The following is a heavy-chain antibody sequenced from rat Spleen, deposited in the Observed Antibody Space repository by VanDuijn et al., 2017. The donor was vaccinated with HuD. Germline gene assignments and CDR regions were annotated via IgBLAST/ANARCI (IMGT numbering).Heavy chain of an antibody. CDR1: GFTFNNYW. D-gene: IGHD1-12*01. J-gene: IGHJ4*01. Sequence: EVQLVESDGGLVQPGRSLRLSCVASGFTFNNYWMTWIRQAPGKGLEWVASIINTGGSTYYGDSVKGRFTISRDNAKSTLYLQMNSLRSEDTATYYCAISISYVMDAWGQGASVTVSS. CDR3: AISISYVMDA. CDR2: IINTGGST. V-gene: IGHV5-31*01.